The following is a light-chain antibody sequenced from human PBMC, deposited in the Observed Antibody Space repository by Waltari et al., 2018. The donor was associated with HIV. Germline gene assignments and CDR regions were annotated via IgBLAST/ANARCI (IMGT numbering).Light chain of an antibody. V-gene: IGKV1-39*01. Sequence: DIQMTQYPSSLSASVGDRVTITCRASQSIGTSLNWYQQRPGKAPELLIYAASGLQSGVPSRFSGNGSGTDFTLTVSSLQAEDFATYYCQQSYSTPRTFGQGTRVEIK. CDR1: QSIGTS. J-gene: IGKJ1*01. CDR3: QQSYSTPRT. CDR2: AAS.